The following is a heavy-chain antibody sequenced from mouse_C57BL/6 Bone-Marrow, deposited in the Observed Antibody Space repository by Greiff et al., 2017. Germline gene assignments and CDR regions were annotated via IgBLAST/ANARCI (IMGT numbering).Heavy chain of an antibody. CDR1: GYTFTDYY. D-gene: IGHD4-1*01. CDR3: ARSELHYYAMDY. CDR2: IYPGSGNT. V-gene: IGHV1-76*01. J-gene: IGHJ4*01. Sequence: VQLQQSGAELVRPGASVKLSCKASGYTFTDYYINWVKQRPGQGLEWIARIYPGSGNTYYNEKFKGKATLTAEKSSSTAYMQLSSLTSEDSAVYFCARSELHYYAMDYWGQGTSVTVSS.